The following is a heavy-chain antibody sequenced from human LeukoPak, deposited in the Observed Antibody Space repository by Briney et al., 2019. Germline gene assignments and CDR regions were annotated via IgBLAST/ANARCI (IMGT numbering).Heavy chain of an antibody. J-gene: IGHJ4*02. V-gene: IGHV3-21*01. CDR3: ASHAFYSSSSYDY. CDR1: GFTFTSYT. Sequence: GESLRLSCAASGFTFTSYTMNWVRQAPGKGLEWVSSITSSSRYIYYTDSVKGRFTISRDNAKNSLYLQMNSLRAEDTAVYYCASHAFYSSSSYDYWGQGTLVTVSS. CDR2: ITSSSRYI. D-gene: IGHD6-6*01.